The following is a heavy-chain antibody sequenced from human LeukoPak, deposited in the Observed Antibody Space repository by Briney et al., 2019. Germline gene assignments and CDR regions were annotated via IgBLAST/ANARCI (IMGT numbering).Heavy chain of an antibody. J-gene: IGHJ4*02. CDR2: MNRDGTER. CDR3: ARAPGFWSGPDY. D-gene: IGHD3-3*01. Sequence: PGGSLRLSCVASGFTFSDYWLSWVRQAPGKGLEWVANMNRDGTERNYVDSMKGRITISRDNAKNSLYLQMNSLRVEDTAVYYCARAPGFWSGPDYWGQGTLVTVSS. CDR1: GFTFSDYW. V-gene: IGHV3-7*03.